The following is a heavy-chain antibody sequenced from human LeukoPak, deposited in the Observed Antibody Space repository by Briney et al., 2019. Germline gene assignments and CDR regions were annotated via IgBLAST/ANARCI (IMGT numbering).Heavy chain of an antibody. CDR3: ARVSPWELLIDY. CDR2: TSSSSSYI. V-gene: IGHV3-21*01. J-gene: IGHJ4*02. CDR1: GFTFSSYS. D-gene: IGHD1-26*01. Sequence: GGSLRLSCAASGFTFSSYSMNWVRQAPGKGLEWVSSTSSSSSYIYYADSVKGRFTISRDNAKNSLYLQMNSLRAEDTAVYYCARVSPWELLIDYWGQGTLVTVSS.